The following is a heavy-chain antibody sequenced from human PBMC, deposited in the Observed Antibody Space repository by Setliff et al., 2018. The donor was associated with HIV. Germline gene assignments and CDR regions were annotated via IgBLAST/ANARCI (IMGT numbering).Heavy chain of an antibody. J-gene: IGHJ4*02. CDR2: ISGSGGST. D-gene: IGHD3-3*01. CDR3: AKDWSGYIPTHAFDY. V-gene: IGHV3-23*01. Sequence: GGSLRLSCVASGFTFSSYAMSWARQAPGKGLEWVSGISGSGGSTYYADSVKGRFTISRDNSKNTLYLQMNSLRAQDTAVYYCAKDWSGYIPTHAFDYWGQGTLVTVSS. CDR1: GFTFSSYA.